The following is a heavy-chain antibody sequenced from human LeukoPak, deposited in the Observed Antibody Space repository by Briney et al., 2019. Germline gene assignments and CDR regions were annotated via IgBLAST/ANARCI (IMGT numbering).Heavy chain of an antibody. Sequence: SETLSLTCTVSGGSISSSTYSWGWIRQPPGKGLEWIGYISYSGSTNYNPSLKSRVTISVDTSKNQFSLKLRSVTAADTAVYYCARYTAMVAFHAHGFDIWGQGTMVTVS. CDR2: ISYSGST. J-gene: IGHJ3*02. D-gene: IGHD5-18*01. V-gene: IGHV4-61*05. CDR3: ARYTAMVAFHAHGFDI. CDR1: GGSISSSTYS.